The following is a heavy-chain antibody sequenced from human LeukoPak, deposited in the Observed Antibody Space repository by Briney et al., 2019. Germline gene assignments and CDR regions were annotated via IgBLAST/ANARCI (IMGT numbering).Heavy chain of an antibody. CDR1: GGSFSGYY. Sequence: SETLSLTCAVYGGSFSGYYWSWIRQPPGKGLEWIGGINHSGSTNYNPSLKSRVTISVDTSKNQFSLKLSSVTAADTAVYYCASALLRGWFDPWGQGTLVTVSS. V-gene: IGHV4-34*01. D-gene: IGHD1-26*01. CDR2: INHSGST. CDR3: ASALLRGWFDP. J-gene: IGHJ5*02.